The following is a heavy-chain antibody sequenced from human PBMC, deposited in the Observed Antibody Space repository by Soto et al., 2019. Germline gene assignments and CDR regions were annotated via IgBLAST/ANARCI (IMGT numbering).Heavy chain of an antibody. CDR2: INTNTGNP. CDR1: GYTFTSYA. D-gene: IGHD6-6*01. CDR3: ARGDSSSSNNWFDP. J-gene: IGHJ5*02. Sequence: ASVKVSCKASGYTFTSYAMNWVRQAPGQGLEGMGWINTNTGNPTYAQGFTGRFVFSLDTSVSTAYLQISSLKAEDTAVYYCARGDSSSSNNWFDPWGQGTLVTVSS. V-gene: IGHV7-4-1*02.